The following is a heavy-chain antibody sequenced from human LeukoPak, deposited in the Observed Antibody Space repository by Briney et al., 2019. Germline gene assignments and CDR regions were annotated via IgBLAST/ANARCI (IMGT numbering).Heavy chain of an antibody. CDR3: ARGFSIAAAGYYFDY. V-gene: IGHV4-34*01. CDR2: INHSGST. D-gene: IGHD6-13*01. Sequence: SETLSLTCTVSGGSISSYYWSWIRQPPGKGLEWIGEINHSGSTNYNPSLKSRVTISVDTSKNQFSLKLSSVTAADTAVYYCARGFSIAAAGYYFDYWGQGTLVTVSS. CDR1: GGSISSYY. J-gene: IGHJ4*02.